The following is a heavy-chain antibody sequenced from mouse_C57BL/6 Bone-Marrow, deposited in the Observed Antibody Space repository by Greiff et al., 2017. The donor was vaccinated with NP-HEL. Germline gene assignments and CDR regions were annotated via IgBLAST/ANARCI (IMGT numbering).Heavy chain of an antibody. CDR2: IDPENGDT. Sequence: VQLKQSGAELVRPGASVKLSCTASGFNIKDDYMHWVKQRPEQGLEWIGWIDPENGDTEYASKFQGKATITADTSSNTAYLQLSSLTSEDTAVYYGTTFTTVVAPGWYFDVWGTGTTVTVSS. J-gene: IGHJ1*03. CDR3: TTFTTVVAPGWYFDV. CDR1: GFNIKDDY. D-gene: IGHD1-1*01. V-gene: IGHV14-4*01.